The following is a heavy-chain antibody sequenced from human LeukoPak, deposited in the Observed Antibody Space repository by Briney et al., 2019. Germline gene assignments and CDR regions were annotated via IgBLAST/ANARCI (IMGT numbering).Heavy chain of an antibody. CDR1: GGSFSGYY. Sequence: NPSETLSLTCAVYGGSFSGYYWSWIRQPPGKGLEWIGEINHSGSTNYNPSLKSRVTISVDTSKNQFSLKLSSVTAADTAVYYCARGGTGTPQRHREYYYDSSGYYLRGAFDIWGQGTMVTVSS. D-gene: IGHD3-22*01. CDR3: ARGGTGTPQRHREYYYDSSGYYLRGAFDI. CDR2: INHSGST. V-gene: IGHV4-34*01. J-gene: IGHJ3*02.